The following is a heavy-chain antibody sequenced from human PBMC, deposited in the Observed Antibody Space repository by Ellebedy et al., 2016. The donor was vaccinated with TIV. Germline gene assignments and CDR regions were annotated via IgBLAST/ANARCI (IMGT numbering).Heavy chain of an antibody. D-gene: IGHD2-15*01. CDR1: GGSFSGYY. CDR2: INHSGST. V-gene: IGHV4-34*01. Sequence: SETLSLTXAVYGGSFSGYYWSWIRQPPGKGLEWIGEINHSGSTNYNPSLKSRVTISVDTSKNQFSLKLSSVTAADTAVYYCARVNGDCSGGSCYYYYGMDVWGQGTTVTVSS. CDR3: ARVNGDCSGGSCYYYYGMDV. J-gene: IGHJ6*02.